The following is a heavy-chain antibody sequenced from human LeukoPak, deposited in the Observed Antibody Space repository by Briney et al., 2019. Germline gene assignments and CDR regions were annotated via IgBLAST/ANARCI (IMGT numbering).Heavy chain of an antibody. Sequence: PGRSLRLSCVASGFAFSRYGMHWVRQAPGKGVGGGAIIWYDGSNKYYADSVKGRFTISRDTSKNTLYLQMDSLRAEDTAVYYCASCNTTGYSGDDFNIWGQGTMVTVSS. J-gene: IGHJ3*02. CDR1: GFAFSRYG. CDR2: IWYDGSNK. CDR3: ASCNTTGYSGDDFNI. V-gene: IGHV3-33*03. D-gene: IGHD2/OR15-2a*01.